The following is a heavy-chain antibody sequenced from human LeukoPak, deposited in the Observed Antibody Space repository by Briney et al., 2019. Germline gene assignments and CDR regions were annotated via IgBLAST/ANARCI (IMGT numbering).Heavy chain of an antibody. CDR1: GFTVSSNY. D-gene: IGHD3-22*01. CDR3: ARGPHYYDSSGYTPSGY. J-gene: IGHJ4*02. Sequence: PGGSLRLSCAASGFTVSSNYMSWVRQAPGKGLEWVSVIYSGGSTYYADSVKGRFTISRDNSKNTLYLQMDSLRAEDTAVYYCARGPHYYDSSGYTPSGYWGQGTLVTVSS. CDR2: IYSGGST. V-gene: IGHV3-66*01.